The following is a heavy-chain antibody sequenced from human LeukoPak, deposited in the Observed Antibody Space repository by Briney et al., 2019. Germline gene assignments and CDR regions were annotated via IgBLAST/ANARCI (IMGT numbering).Heavy chain of an antibody. Sequence: GGSLRLSCAASGFTFSSYWMHWVRQAPGKGLVWVSRINSDGSSTNCADSVKGRFTISGDNSKNALYLQMNSLRAEDTAVYYCAKFQDAFDYWGQGTLVTVSS. V-gene: IGHV3-74*01. CDR3: AKFQDAFDY. CDR2: INSDGSST. J-gene: IGHJ4*02. CDR1: GFTFSSYW. D-gene: IGHD2-15*01.